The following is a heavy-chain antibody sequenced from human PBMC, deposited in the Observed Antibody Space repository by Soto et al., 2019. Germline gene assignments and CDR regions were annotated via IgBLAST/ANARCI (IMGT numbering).Heavy chain of an antibody. J-gene: IGHJ5*02. CDR2: IYYSGST. Sequence: PSETLSLTCTVSGGSISSGDYYWSWIRRPPGKGLEWIGYIYYSGSTYYNPSLKSRVTISVDTSKNQFSLKLSSVTAADTAVYYCARAPWSKGDYDSSGPTGVDWFAPWGQGTLVTVSS. CDR1: GGSISSGDYY. V-gene: IGHV4-30-4*01. CDR3: ARAPWSKGDYDSSGPTGVDWFAP. D-gene: IGHD3-22*01.